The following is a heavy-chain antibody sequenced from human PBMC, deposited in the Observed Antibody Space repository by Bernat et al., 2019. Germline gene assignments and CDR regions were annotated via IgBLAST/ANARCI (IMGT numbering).Heavy chain of an antibody. Sequence: EVQLVESGGDLVQPGGSLRLSCAASGFTFSSYEMNWVRQAPGKGLEWVSYISSSGSTIYYADSVKGRFTISRDNAKNSLYLQMNSLRAEDTAVYYCARDAAVAGSPEFDYWGQGTLVTVSS. CDR1: GFTFSSYE. V-gene: IGHV3-48*03. CDR2: ISSSGSTI. J-gene: IGHJ4*02. CDR3: ARDAAVAGSPEFDY. D-gene: IGHD6-19*01.